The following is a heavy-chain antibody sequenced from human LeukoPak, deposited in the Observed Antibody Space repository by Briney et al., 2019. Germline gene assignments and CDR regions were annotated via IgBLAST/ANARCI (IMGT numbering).Heavy chain of an antibody. D-gene: IGHD6-19*01. CDR3: ARVRGGWYDY. CDR2: IYYSGST. CDR1: GGSISSSSYY. Sequence: PSETLSLTCTVSGGSISSSSYYWGWIRQPPGKGLEWIGSIYYSGSTYYNPSLKSRVTISVDTSKNQFSLKLSSVTAADTAVYYCARVRGGWYDYWGQEPWSPSPQ. J-gene: IGHJ4*01. V-gene: IGHV4-39*07.